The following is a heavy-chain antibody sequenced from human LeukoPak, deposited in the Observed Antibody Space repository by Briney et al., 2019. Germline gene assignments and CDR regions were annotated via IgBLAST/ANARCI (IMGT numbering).Heavy chain of an antibody. V-gene: IGHV3-30*18. Sequence: GRSLRLSCAASGFTFSSYGMHWVRQAPGKGLEWVAVISYDGSNKYYADSVKGRFTISRDNSKNTLYLQMNSLRAEDTAVYYCAKLPPAAGVHNWGQGTLVTVSS. CDR2: ISYDGSNK. CDR3: AKLPPAAGVHN. J-gene: IGHJ4*02. CDR1: GFTFSSYG. D-gene: IGHD6-13*01.